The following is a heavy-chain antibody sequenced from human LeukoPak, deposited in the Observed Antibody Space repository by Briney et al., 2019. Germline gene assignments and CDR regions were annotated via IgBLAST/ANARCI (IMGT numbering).Heavy chain of an antibody. CDR1: GGSISGSW. J-gene: IGHJ4*02. Sequence: SETLSLTCTVSGGSISGSWWSWIRQPAGKGLEWIGRLHADGDTNYNPSLKSRITMSLDAPGNQFSLKLTAVTAADTAVYFCARAPSGCGGTCAFDYWGQGILVTGSS. CDR3: ARAPSGCGGTCAFDY. CDR2: LHADGDT. D-gene: IGHD2-15*01. V-gene: IGHV4-4*07.